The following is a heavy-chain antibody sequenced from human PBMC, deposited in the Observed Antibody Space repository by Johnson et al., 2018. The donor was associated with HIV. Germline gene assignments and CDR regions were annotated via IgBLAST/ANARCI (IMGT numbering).Heavy chain of an antibody. CDR2: LYRGGST. Sequence: MLLVESGGGLIQPGGSLRLSCAASAFTVSRNYMSWVRQAPGKGLELVPVLYRGGSTYYADPVKGRFTISRDISKNTLYLQMNSLRAEDTAVYYRASVVGGRTYYNFWSGYSDAFDIWGQGTMVTVSS. D-gene: IGHD3-3*01. J-gene: IGHJ3*02. CDR3: ASVVGGRTYYNFWSGYSDAFDI. CDR1: AFTVSRNY. V-gene: IGHV3-66*03.